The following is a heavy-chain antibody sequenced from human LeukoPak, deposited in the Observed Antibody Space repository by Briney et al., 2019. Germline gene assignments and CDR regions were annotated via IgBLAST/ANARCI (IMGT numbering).Heavy chain of an antibody. CDR3: ARALYSSSWSGGLDY. J-gene: IGHJ4*02. CDR2: ISYDGSNK. Sequence: GGSLRLSCAASGFTFSSYAMHWVRQAPGKGLEWAAVISYDGSNKYYADSVKGRFTISRDNSKNTLYLQMNSLRAEDTAVYYCARALYSSSWSGGLDYWGQGTLVTVSS. CDR1: GFTFSSYA. D-gene: IGHD6-13*01. V-gene: IGHV3-30-3*01.